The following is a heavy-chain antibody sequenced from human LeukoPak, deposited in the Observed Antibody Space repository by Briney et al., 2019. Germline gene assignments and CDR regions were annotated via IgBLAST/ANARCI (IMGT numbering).Heavy chain of an antibody. CDR1: GFTFSSYS. Sequence: GGSLRLSCAASGFTFSSYSMNWVRQAPGKGLEWVSYISSSSGTIYYADSVKGRFTISRDNAKNSLYLQMNSLRAEDTAVYYCARRAQGCSSTSCYSPWGQGTLVTVSS. J-gene: IGHJ5*02. V-gene: IGHV3-48*01. D-gene: IGHD2-2*01. CDR3: ARRAQGCSSTSCYSP. CDR2: ISSSSGTI.